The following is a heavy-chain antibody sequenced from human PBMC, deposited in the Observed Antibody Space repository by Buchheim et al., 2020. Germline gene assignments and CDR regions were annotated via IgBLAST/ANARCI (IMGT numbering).Heavy chain of an antibody. D-gene: IGHD6-19*01. V-gene: IGHV3-48*01. CDR3: ARSRTAGTYYFDY. Sequence: EVQLVESGGGLVQPGGSLRLSCAASGFSFSSYTMNWVRQALGKGLEWVSYIGSSGRAKYYADSVKGRFTISRDNANNSLYLQMNSLRVEDTAVYYCARSRTAGTYYFDYWGQGAL. CDR1: GFSFSSYT. CDR2: IGSSGRAK. J-gene: IGHJ4*02.